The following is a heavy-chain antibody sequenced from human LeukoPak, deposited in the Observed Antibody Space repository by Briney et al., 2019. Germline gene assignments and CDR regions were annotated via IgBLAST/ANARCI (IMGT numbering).Heavy chain of an antibody. CDR3: ARHSVITSRIAARILDY. CDR2: IYPGDSDT. V-gene: IGHV5-51*01. Sequence: GESIEISCKGSGYSFTSYWIGWVRQMPGKGLEWMGIIYPGDSDTRYSPSFKGQITISADKSISTAYLQLSSLKASDTAMYYCARHSVITSRIAARILDYWGQGSLTVVSS. CDR1: GYSFTSYW. D-gene: IGHD6-25*01. J-gene: IGHJ4*01.